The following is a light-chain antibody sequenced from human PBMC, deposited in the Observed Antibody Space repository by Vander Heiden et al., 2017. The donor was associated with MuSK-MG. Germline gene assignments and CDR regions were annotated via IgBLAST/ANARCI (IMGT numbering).Light chain of an antibody. Sequence: EIVMTQSPATLSVSPGERATLSCRASQSVSSNLAWYQQKPGQAPRLLIYGASTRATGIPARFSGSGSGTEFTLTISSLQSEDFAVYYCLQDNNWPLTFRGGIKVGI. J-gene: IGKJ4*01. CDR1: QSVSSN. V-gene: IGKV3-15*01. CDR2: GAS. CDR3: LQDNNWPLT.